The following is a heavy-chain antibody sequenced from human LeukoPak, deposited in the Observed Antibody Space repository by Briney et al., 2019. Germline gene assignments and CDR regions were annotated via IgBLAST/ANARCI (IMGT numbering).Heavy chain of an antibody. Sequence: GGSLRLSCAASGFALSTYGMNWVRQAPGKGLEWISYITSRSTTYYADSVRGRFTISRDNAKNSLYLEMNGLRDDDTAVYYCARRISGSYLNYWGKGTLVTVSS. CDR2: ITSRSTT. CDR3: ARRISGSYLNY. V-gene: IGHV3-48*02. CDR1: GFALSTYG. D-gene: IGHD3-10*01. J-gene: IGHJ4*02.